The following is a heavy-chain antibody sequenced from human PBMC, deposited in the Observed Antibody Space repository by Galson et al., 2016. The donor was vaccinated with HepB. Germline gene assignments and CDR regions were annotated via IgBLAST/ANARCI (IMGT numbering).Heavy chain of an antibody. Sequence: SVKVSCKASGYTFINYGISWVRQAPGQGLEWMGWISVDIGNTNYAQKLQDRVTMTTDTSTSTAYMELRSLRSDDTAVYYCARESLYCSGGNCYSPLGDYWGQG. V-gene: IGHV1-18*04. D-gene: IGHD2-15*01. CDR1: GYTFINYG. CDR2: ISVDIGNT. J-gene: IGHJ4*02. CDR3: ARESLYCSGGNCYSPLGDY.